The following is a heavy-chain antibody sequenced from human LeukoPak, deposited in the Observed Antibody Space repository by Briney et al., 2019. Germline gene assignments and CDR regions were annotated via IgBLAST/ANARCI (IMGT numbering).Heavy chain of an antibody. D-gene: IGHD3-3*01. CDR3: ARGSRFGVVGRDAFDI. Sequence: PGGSLRLSCAASGFTFSSFGMHWVRQAPGKGLEWVSSISISSNYIYYADSVKGRFTISRDNAKNSLYLQVNSLRAEDTAVYYCARGSRFGVVGRDAFDIWGQGTVVTVSS. CDR2: ISISSNYI. CDR1: GFTFSSFG. V-gene: IGHV3-21*01. J-gene: IGHJ3*02.